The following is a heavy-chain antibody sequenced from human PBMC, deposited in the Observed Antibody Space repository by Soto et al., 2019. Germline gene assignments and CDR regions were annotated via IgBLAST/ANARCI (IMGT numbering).Heavy chain of an antibody. D-gene: IGHD3-16*01. CDR1: GGAFSGSV. Sequence: QVQLVQSGAEVKQPGSSVKVSCKTSGGAFSGSVISWVRHVPGQGLDWMGAIIPIYGSANYAQNLQGRIMSTAYASSTSTYMELSSPRCADTAVYYCARGPLAPRGSDHYYGMAAWGQGTSVSVSS. V-gene: IGHV1-69*01. CDR3: ARGPLAPRGSDHYYGMAA. J-gene: IGHJ6*02. CDR2: IIPIYGSA.